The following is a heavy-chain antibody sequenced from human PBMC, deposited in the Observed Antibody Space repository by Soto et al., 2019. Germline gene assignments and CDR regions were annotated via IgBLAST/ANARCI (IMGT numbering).Heavy chain of an antibody. CDR2: IYYSGRT. V-gene: IGHV4-30-4*01. J-gene: IGHJ6*02. Sequence: PSKTLSLTCIVSGGSISSGDYYWSWIRQPPGKGLEWIGYIYYSGRTYYNPSLKSRVTISVDTSKNQFSLKLSSVTAADTAVYYCAQIPNGSGRFPGSYGTDVWGQGTTVTVSS. CDR3: AQIPNGSGRFPGSYGTDV. D-gene: IGHD3-10*01. CDR1: GGSISSGDYY.